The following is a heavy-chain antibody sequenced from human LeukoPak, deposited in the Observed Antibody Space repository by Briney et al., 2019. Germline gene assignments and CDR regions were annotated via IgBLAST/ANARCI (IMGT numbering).Heavy chain of an antibody. V-gene: IGHV1-2*02. CDR3: ARGGAYTYGYY. CDR2: ISPNSGGT. CDR1: GYTFTDYY. Sequence: ASVKVSCKASGYTFTDYYIHWVRQAPGQGLEWMGWISPNSGGTNYAQKFQGRVTMTRDTSISTAYMELSSLRSDDTAVYYCARGGAYTYGYYWGQGTLVTVSS. D-gene: IGHD5-18*01. J-gene: IGHJ4*02.